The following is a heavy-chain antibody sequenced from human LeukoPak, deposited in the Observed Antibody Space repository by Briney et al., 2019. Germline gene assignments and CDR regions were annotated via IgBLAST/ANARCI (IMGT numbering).Heavy chain of an antibody. CDR2: IYNSGST. CDR1: GGSISSHY. Sequence: SETLSLTCTVSGGSISSHYWSWIRQPPGKGLEWIGYIYNSGSTNYNPSLKSRVTIPEDMSKNQFSLKLSSVTAADTAVYYCARRDYVSGSYSFDPWGQGTLVTVSS. V-gene: IGHV4-59*08. CDR3: ARRDYVSGSYSFDP. J-gene: IGHJ5*02. D-gene: IGHD3-10*01.